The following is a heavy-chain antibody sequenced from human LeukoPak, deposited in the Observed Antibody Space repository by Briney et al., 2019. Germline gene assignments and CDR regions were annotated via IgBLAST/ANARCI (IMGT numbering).Heavy chain of an antibody. CDR3: ASLAATNNYYYMDV. D-gene: IGHD2-15*01. Sequence: SETLSLTCTVSGGSISSSSYYWGWIRQPPGKGLEWIATIYYSGNTYYNPSLMSRVTISVDTSKNQFSLKMSSVTAADTAVYYCASLAATNNYYYMDVWGKGTTLTVSS. CDR2: IYYSGNT. V-gene: IGHV4-39*01. CDR1: GGSISSSSYY. J-gene: IGHJ6*03.